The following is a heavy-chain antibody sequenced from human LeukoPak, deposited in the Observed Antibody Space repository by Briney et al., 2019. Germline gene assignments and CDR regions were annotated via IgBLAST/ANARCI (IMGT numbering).Heavy chain of an antibody. CDR3: ARKTVATVLDY. CDR1: GCTFTSDA. V-gene: IGHV1-3*01. Sequence: ASVKVSCKASGCTFTSDAMHWVRQAPGQRLEWMGWINAGNGNTKYSQKFQGRVTITRDTSASTAYMELSSLRSEDTAVYYCARKTVATVLDYWGQGTLVTVSS. J-gene: IGHJ4*02. CDR2: INAGNGNT. D-gene: IGHD5-12*01.